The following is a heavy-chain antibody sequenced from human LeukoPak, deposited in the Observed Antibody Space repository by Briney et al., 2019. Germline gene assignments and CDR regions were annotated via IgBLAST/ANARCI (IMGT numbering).Heavy chain of an antibody. V-gene: IGHV4-39*01. CDR1: GGSISSSSYY. CDR3: ARQRADYFYHDLDV. J-gene: IGHJ6*03. Sequence: KPSETLSLTCTVSGGSISSSSYYWDWVRQPPGKGLEWIGNVYYGGNTFYNSSLESRVTISVDMSKNQFSLKLSSLTAADTAVYYCARQRADYFYHDLDVWGKGTSVTVSS. CDR2: VYYGGNT.